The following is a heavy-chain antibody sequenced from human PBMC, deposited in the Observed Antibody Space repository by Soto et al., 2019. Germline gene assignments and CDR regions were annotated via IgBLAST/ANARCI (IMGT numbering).Heavy chain of an antibody. J-gene: IGHJ4*02. CDR3: ASCAYSSCFYFDY. Sequence: SVEAIWKDRGGALSRCALGWARQAPGQGLEWMGGIIPIFGTANYAQKCQGRVTITADESTSTAYMELSSLRSEDTAVYYCASCAYSSCFYFDYWGLGTLVTVSS. CDR2: IIPIFGTA. V-gene: IGHV1-69*01. CDR1: GGALSRCA. D-gene: IGHD3-22*01.